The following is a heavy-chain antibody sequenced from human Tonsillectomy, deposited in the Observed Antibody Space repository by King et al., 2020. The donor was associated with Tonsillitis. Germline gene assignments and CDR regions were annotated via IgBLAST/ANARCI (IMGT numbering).Heavy chain of an antibody. CDR2: IRSKAYGGTA. V-gene: IGHV3-49*03. Sequence: VQLVESGGGLVQPGRSLRLSCSASGFTFGDYIMSWFRQAPGKGLEWVGFIRSKAYGGTAEYAASVKGRFTFSRDDSKSIAYLQMNSLKTEDTAVYYCTSRINDYGDYGVRGGFHSWGQGTLVTVPS. CDR1: GFTFGDYI. CDR3: TSRINDYGDYGVRGGFHS. J-gene: IGHJ4*02. D-gene: IGHD4-17*01.